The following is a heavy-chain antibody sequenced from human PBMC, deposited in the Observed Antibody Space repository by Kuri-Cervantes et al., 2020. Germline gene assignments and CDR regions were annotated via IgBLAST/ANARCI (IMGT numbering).Heavy chain of an antibody. V-gene: IGHV1-69*05. CDR3: ASDTVTTYTDYYYYYGMDV. CDR1: GGTFSSYA. D-gene: IGHD4-17*01. CDR2: IIPIFGTA. J-gene: IGHJ6*02. Sequence: SVKVSCKASGGTFSSYAISWVRQAPGQGLEWMGGIIPIFGTANYAQKFQSRVTMTRDTSTSTVYMELSSLRSEDTAVYYCASDTVTTYTDYYYYYGMDVWGQGTTVTVSS.